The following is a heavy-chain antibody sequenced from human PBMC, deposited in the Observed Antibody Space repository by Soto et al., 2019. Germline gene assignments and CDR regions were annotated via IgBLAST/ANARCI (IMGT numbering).Heavy chain of an antibody. V-gene: IGHV4-34*01. CDR1: GGSFNGYF. CDR2: INPSGST. CDR3: ARGLIALGRTVSH. J-gene: IGHJ4*02. Sequence: QVQLQQWGAGLLKPSETLSLTCGVTGGSFNGYFWTWIRQPPGKGLEWLGQINPSGSTNDNPSLKSPVIMSVDTSKNRVSLNLLSVTAADTAVYYCARGLIALGRTVSHWGRGTLVTVSS. D-gene: IGHD2-8*02.